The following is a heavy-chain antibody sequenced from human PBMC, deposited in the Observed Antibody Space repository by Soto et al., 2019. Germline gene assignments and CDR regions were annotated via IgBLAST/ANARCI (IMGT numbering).Heavy chain of an antibody. J-gene: IGHJ4*01. V-gene: IGHV3-23*01. CDR2: ISGSGGST. Sequence: EVQLLESGGGLEQPGGSLRLSCAASGFTFSSYAMSWVRQAPGKGLEWVSGISGSGGSTYYVDSVKGRFTISRDNSKNKLYLQMPSLRADDTAVYYCAKAFYSCSRATCYVGTLDHWGHGTLVTVSS. CDR1: GFTFSSYA. D-gene: IGHD2-15*01. CDR3: AKAFYSCSRATCYVGTLDH.